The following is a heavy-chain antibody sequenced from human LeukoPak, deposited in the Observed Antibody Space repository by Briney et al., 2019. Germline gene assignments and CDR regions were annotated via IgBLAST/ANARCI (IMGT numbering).Heavy chain of an antibody. CDR1: GGSISSRPYY. CDR2: IYYTGST. V-gene: IGHV4-39*01. Sequence: SETLSLTCTVSGGSISSRPYYWGWIRQPPGKGLEWIGNIYYTGSTYYSPSLKSRVTISVDTSNNQFPLKLSSVTAADTAVYYCARTLWYCSSTSCYPIDAAYYFDNWGQGTLVTVSS. CDR3: ARTLWYCSSTSCYPIDAAYYFDN. J-gene: IGHJ4*02. D-gene: IGHD2-2*01.